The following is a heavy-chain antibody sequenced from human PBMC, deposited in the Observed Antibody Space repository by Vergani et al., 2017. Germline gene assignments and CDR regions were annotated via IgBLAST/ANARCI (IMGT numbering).Heavy chain of an antibody. V-gene: IGHV3-30*03. Sequence: QVHLVESGGGVVQPGRSLRLSCVVSGFTSSYYGMHWVRQAPGKGLEWVAVISYDGTQKYYADSVKGRFTISRDNSKSTHYLQMNSLRTEDTAVYYCATKSCGTPGCQIGYFEEWGQGTLVTVSS. D-gene: IGHD1-1*01. J-gene: IGHJ1*01. CDR3: ATKSCGTPGCQIGYFEE. CDR1: GFTSSYYG. CDR2: ISYDGTQK.